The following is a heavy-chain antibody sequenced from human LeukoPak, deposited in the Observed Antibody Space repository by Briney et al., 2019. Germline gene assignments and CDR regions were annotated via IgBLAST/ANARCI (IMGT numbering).Heavy chain of an antibody. V-gene: IGHV4-59*08. CDR1: GGSISSYY. CDR3: ARHRTAAYYYGMDV. J-gene: IGHJ6*02. Sequence: SETLSLTCTVSGGSISSYYWSWIRQPPGKGLEWIGYIYYSGSTNYNPSLKSRVTISVDTSKNQFSLKLSSVTAADTAVYYCARHRTAAYYYGMDVWGQGTTVTVSS. CDR2: IYYSGST.